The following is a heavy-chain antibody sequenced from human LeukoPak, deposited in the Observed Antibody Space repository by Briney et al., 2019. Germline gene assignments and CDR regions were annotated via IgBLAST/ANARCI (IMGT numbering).Heavy chain of an antibody. Sequence: PGGSLRLSCAASGFIVSSNYMNWVRQAPGKGLEWVSVIYYGGSTYYADSVKGRFTISRDNSKNTLYLQMNSLRAEDTAVYYCAKDPLPLAAAGPPNWFDPWGQGTLVTVSS. CDR3: AKDPLPLAAAGPPNWFDP. CDR1: GFIVSSNY. V-gene: IGHV3-53*01. CDR2: IYYGGST. J-gene: IGHJ5*02. D-gene: IGHD6-13*01.